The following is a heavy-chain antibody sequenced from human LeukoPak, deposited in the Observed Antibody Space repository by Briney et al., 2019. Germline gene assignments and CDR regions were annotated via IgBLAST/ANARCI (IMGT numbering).Heavy chain of an antibody. J-gene: IGHJ4*02. CDR2: IYYSGGT. CDR3: ARGEQQLAFDY. V-gene: IGHV4-59*01. D-gene: IGHD6-13*01. Sequence: SETLSLTCTVSGGSISSYYWSWIRQPPGKGLEWIGYIYYSGGTNYNPSLKSRVTISVDTSKNQFSLKLSSVTAADTAVYYCARGEQQLAFDYWGQGTLVTVSS. CDR1: GGSISSYY.